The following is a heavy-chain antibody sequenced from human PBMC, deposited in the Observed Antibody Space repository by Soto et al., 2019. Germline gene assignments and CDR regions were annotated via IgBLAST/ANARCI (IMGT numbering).Heavy chain of an antibody. Sequence: PPETLSPTCTVSGRTFNINADFWYLVSIRQPQGKVLEWIGSIDNGGNTHYNAPLKSRVIISADTSKNQFSLSLNSVTAADTAVYYCVKRSLLMAPTWGQGIQVTVSS. J-gene: IGHJ4*02. D-gene: IGHD1-26*01. CDR2: IDNGGNT. CDR3: VKRSLLMAPT. V-gene: IGHV4-39*01. CDR1: GRTFNINADF.